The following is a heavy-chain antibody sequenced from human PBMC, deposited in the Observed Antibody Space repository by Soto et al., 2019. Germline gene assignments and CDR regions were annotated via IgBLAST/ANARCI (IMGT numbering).Heavy chain of an antibody. J-gene: IGHJ6*02. CDR2: INPANGYT. Sequence: QVQLVQSGAEVKNPGASVRVSCQASEYTFSNYAVHWVRQAPGHTFEWMGFINPANGYTKYSPKLQARLSITRDTSASTAYMELSSLRSEDTAVYYCARDQGDFRTGLYYFYGMDVWGQGTTVTVSS. CDR1: EYTFSNYA. D-gene: IGHD3-3*01. V-gene: IGHV1-3*01. CDR3: ARDQGDFRTGLYYFYGMDV.